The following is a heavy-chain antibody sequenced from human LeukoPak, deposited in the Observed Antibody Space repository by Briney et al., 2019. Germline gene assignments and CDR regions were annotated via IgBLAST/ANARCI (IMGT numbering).Heavy chain of an antibody. V-gene: IGHV1-18*01. D-gene: IGHD2-15*01. CDR2: ISAYNGNT. CDR1: GYTFTSYG. CDR3: ARDPHPNCSGGSCYTGGY. J-gene: IGHJ4*02. Sequence: ASVKVSCKASGYTFTSYGISWVRQAPGQGLEWMGWISAYNGNTNYAQKLQGRVTMTTDTSTSTAYMELRSLRSDDTAVYYCARDPHPNCSGGSCYTGGYWGQGTLVTVSS.